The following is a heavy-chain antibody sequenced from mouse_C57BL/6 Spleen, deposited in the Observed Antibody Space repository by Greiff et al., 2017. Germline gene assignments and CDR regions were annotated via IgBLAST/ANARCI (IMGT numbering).Heavy chain of an antibody. CDR2: INPSTGGT. D-gene: IGHD4-1*01. J-gene: IGHJ2*01. V-gene: IGHV1-42*01. CDR3: AREGGLAGTFFDY. Sequence: EVQLQQSGPELVKPGASVMISCKVSGYSFTGDYINWVKQSPEKSLEWIGEINPSTGGTTYNQKFKANATLTVDKSSSTAYMQLKCLTSEDSAVYCGAREGGLAGTFFDYWGKGTTLTVAS. CDR1: GYSFTGDY.